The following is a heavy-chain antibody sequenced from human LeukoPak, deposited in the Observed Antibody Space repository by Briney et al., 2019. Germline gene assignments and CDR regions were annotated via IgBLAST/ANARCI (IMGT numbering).Heavy chain of an antibody. CDR3: TRSGNYYDSRGYPKYYFDC. D-gene: IGHD3-22*01. V-gene: IGHV3-49*04. Sequence: PGGSLRLCCTASGFTFGDYAMSWVRQAPGKGLQWIGFIRSKAYGGATEYAASVEGRFTISRDDSKSIAYLLMNSLKTEDTAVYYCTRSGNYYDSRGYPKYYFDCWGQGTLVAVSS. J-gene: IGHJ4*02. CDR1: GFTFGDYA. CDR2: IRSKAYGGAT.